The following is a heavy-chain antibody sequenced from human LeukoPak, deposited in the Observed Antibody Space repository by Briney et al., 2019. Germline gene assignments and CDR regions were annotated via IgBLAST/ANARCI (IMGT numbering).Heavy chain of an antibody. CDR2: ASYYVGKQ. J-gene: IGHJ4*02. CDR3: AKAGIGADGAGFLCEY. Sequence: GGSLTLSCAASGFTFSDYAMSWVRQAPGKGLEWVSAASYYVGKQYHADSVRGRFTVSRDNSRNTVSLQMSSLRVEDTGIYYCAKAGIGADGAGFLCEYWGQGTLVTVSS. D-gene: IGHD1-1*01. CDR1: GFTFSDYA. V-gene: IGHV3-23*01.